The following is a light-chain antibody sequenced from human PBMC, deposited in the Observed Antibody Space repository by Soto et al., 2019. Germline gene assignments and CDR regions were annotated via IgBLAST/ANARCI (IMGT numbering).Light chain of an antibody. CDR3: QQYNNWPPWT. CDR1: QSVSNN. J-gene: IGKJ1*01. CDR2: DAS. Sequence: ILMTQSPAALSVSPGERATLSGRASQSVSNNLAWYQQKPGQAPRLLIYDASTRATGIPARFSGSGSGTEFTLTISGLQSENFAVYYCQQYNNWPPWTFGHGTNVEIK. V-gene: IGKV3-15*01.